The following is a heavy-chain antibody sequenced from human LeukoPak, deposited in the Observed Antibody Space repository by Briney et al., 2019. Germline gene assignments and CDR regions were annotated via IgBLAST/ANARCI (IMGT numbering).Heavy chain of an antibody. D-gene: IGHD3-9*01. CDR1: GLTFSNG. Sequence: PGGSLRLSCAASGLTFSNGMHWVRQAPGKGLEWVAVISKDGSNEYYAVSVKGRLAISRDNSKNTLYLQMNSLRAEDTAVYYCAKGVGSSWLSTLSQVAMDVWGKGTTVTVSS. CDR3: AKGVGSSWLSTLSQVAMDV. J-gene: IGHJ6*03. CDR2: ISKDGSNE. V-gene: IGHV3-30*18.